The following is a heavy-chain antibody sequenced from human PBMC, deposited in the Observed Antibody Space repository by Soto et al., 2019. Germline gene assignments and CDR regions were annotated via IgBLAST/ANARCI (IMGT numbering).Heavy chain of an antibody. CDR3: ARDWAVTTWSHWYFDL. CDR1: GFTFSSYS. Sequence: GGSLRLSCAASGFTFSSYSMNWVRQAPGKGLEWVSSISSSSSYIYYADSVKGRFTISRDNAKNSLYLQMNSLRAEDTAVYYCARDWAVTTWSHWYFDLWGRGTLVTVSS. V-gene: IGHV3-21*01. D-gene: IGHD4-4*01. CDR2: ISSSSSYI. J-gene: IGHJ2*01.